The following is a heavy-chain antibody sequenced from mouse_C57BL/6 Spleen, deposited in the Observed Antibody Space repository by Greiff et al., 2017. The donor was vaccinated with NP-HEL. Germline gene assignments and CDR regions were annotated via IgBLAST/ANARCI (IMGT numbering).Heavy chain of an antibody. J-gene: IGHJ1*03. Sequence: QVQLQQPGAELVKPGASVKLSCKASGYTFTSYWMQWVKQRPGQGLEWIGEIDPSDSYTNYNQKFKGKATLHVDTSSSTAYMQLSSLTSEDSAVYYCARWVNYYGSSHYWYFDVWGTGTTVTVSS. V-gene: IGHV1-50*01. CDR1: GYTFTSYW. D-gene: IGHD1-1*01. CDR3: ARWVNYYGSSHYWYFDV. CDR2: IDPSDSYT.